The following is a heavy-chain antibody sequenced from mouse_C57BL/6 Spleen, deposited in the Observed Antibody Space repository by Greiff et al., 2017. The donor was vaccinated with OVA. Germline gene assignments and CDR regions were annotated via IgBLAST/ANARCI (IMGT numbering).Heavy chain of an antibody. J-gene: IGHJ2*01. CDR1: GYTFTSYW. CDR2: IYPGSGST. Sequence: VQLKQPGAELVKPGASVKMSCKASGYTFTSYWITWVKQRPGQGLEWIGDIYPGSGSTNYNEKFKSTATLTVDTSSSTAYMQLSSLTSEDSAVYYCARLDYYGRDFDYWGQGTTLTVSS. CDR3: ARLDYYGRDFDY. V-gene: IGHV1-55*01. D-gene: IGHD1-1*01.